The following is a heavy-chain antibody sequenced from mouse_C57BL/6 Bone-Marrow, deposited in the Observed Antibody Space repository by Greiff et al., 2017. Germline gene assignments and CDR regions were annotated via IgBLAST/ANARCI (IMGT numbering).Heavy chain of an antibody. J-gene: IGHJ2*01. CDR3: AREGDFTTVVAPYGD. V-gene: IGHV1-72*01. D-gene: IGHD1-1*01. CDR1: GYTFTSYW. CDR2: IDPNSGGT. Sequence: VQLQQPGAELVQPGASVKLSCTASGYTFTSYWMHWVQQRPGRGLEWIGWIDPNSGGTKYNEKFKSKATLPVDKPSSTAYLQLSSLTSEDSAVYYCAREGDFTTVVAPYGDWGQGTTLTVSS.